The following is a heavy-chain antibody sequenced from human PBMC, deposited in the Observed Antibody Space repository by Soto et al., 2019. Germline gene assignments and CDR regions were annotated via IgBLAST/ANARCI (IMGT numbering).Heavy chain of an antibody. D-gene: IGHD4-17*01. J-gene: IGHJ5*02. CDR2: IWYDGSNK. CDR1: GFTFRSYG. Sequence: QVQLVESGGGVVQPGRSLRLSCAASGFTFRSYGMHWVRQAPGKGLEWVAVIWYDGSNKYYADSVKGRFTISRDNSKNTLYLQMNSLRAEDTAEYYCARALDYGDYPGWFDPWGQGTLVTVSS. V-gene: IGHV3-33*01. CDR3: ARALDYGDYPGWFDP.